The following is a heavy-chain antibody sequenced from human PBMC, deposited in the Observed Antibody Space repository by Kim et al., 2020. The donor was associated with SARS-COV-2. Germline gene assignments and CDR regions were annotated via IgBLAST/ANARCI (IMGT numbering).Heavy chain of an antibody. J-gene: IGHJ4*02. CDR3: AALVTAIHYFDY. V-gene: IGHV1-46*01. D-gene: IGHD2-21*02. CDR1: GYTFTSYY. CDR2: INPSGGST. Sequence: ASVKVSCKASGYTFTSYYMHWVRQAPGQGLEWMGIINPSGGSTSYAQKFQGRVTMTRDTSTSTVYMELSSLRSEDTAVYYCAALVTAIHYFDYWGQGTLVTVSS.